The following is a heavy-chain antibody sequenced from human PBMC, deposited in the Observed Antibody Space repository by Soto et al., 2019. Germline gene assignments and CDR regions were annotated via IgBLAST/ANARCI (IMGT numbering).Heavy chain of an antibody. CDR2: IHPGGQTI. Sequence: EVQLVESGGGLVQPGGSLRLSCAASGFTFSSSEMYWVRQAPGKGLEWISYIHPGGQTIFYAESVKGRFTISRDNAKNSVYLQMNSLRAEDTAVYYWARRGRRWGQGTMVTVSS. J-gene: IGHJ3*01. V-gene: IGHV3-48*03. D-gene: IGHD2-15*01. CDR3: ARRGRR. CDR1: GFTFSSSE.